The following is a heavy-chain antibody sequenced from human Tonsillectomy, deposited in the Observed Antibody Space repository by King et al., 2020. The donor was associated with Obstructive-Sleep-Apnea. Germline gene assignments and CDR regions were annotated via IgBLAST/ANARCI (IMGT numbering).Heavy chain of an antibody. CDR3: AKDLIGYGSGNYFDY. CDR2: ITWDGGNT. CDR1: GFTFDDYA. J-gene: IGHJ4*02. V-gene: IGHV3-43D*03. D-gene: IGHD3-10*01. Sequence: EVQLVQSGGVVVQPGGSLRLSCAASGFTFDDYAMHWVRQAPGKGLEWVSLITWDGGNTYYADSVRGRFTISSDNSKNSLYLQMNSLRAEDSALYYCAKDLIGYGSGNYFDYWGQGTLVTVSS.